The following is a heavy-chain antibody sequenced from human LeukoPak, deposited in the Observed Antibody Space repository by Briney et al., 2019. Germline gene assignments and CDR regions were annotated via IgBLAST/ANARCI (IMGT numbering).Heavy chain of an antibody. D-gene: IGHD3-3*01. V-gene: IGHV3-7*01. CDR1: GFTFSSYW. Sequence: GGSLRLSCATSGFTFSSYWMHWVRQAPGKGLEWVANIKQDGSEKYYVDSVKGRFTISRDNAKNSLYLQMNSLRAEDTAVYYCARVSFSYYDFWSGRDAFDIWGQGTMVTVSS. CDR2: IKQDGSEK. J-gene: IGHJ3*02. CDR3: ARVSFSYYDFWSGRDAFDI.